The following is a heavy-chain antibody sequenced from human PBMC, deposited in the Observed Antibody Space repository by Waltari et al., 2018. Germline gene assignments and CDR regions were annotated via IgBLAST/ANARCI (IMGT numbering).Heavy chain of an antibody. CDR3: ARGGRAARPNWFDP. D-gene: IGHD6-6*01. CDR1: GDSISSYY. CDR2: IYYSGST. V-gene: IGHV4-59*01. J-gene: IGHJ5*02. Sequence: QVQLQESGPGLVKPSETLSLTCTVSGDSISSYYWSWIRQPPGKGLEWIGYIYYSGSTNYNPALKSRVTISVDTSKNQFSLKLSSVTAADTAVYYCARGGRAARPNWFDPWGQGTLVTVSS.